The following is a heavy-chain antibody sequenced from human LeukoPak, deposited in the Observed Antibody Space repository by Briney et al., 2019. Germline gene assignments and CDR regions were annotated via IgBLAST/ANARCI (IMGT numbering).Heavy chain of an antibody. J-gene: IGHJ4*02. CDR2: IWYDGSNK. CDR1: GFTFSSYG. Sequence: GGSLRLSCAASGFTFSSYGMHWVRQAPGKGLEWVAVIWYDGSNKYYADSVKGRFTISRDNSKNTLYLQMNSLRAEDTAVYYCARVSQLWLIPDYWGQGTLVTVSS. CDR3: ARVSQLWLIPDY. V-gene: IGHV3-33*01. D-gene: IGHD5-18*01.